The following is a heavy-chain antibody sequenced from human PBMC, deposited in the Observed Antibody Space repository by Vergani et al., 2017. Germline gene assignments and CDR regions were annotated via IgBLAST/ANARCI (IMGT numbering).Heavy chain of an antibody. D-gene: IGHD6-13*01. V-gene: IGHV3-23*01. CDR2: ISGSGGST. Sequence: EVQLLESGGGLVQPGGSLRLSCAASGFTFSSYAMSWVRQAPGKGLERVSAISGSGGSTYYADSVKGRFTISRDNSKNTLYLQMNSLRAEDTAVYYCAKAVLGIAAAGTTPFDIWGQGTMVTVSS. CDR3: AKAVLGIAAAGTTPFDI. CDR1: GFTFSSYA. J-gene: IGHJ3*02.